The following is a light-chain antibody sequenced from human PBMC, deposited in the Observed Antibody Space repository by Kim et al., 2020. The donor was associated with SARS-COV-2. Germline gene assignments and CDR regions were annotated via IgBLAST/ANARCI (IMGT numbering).Light chain of an antibody. CDR3: CSDGGSSTCV. CDR2: DDS. V-gene: IGLV2-23*01. CDR1: SSDVGSYGD. Sequence: QSITVSCTGTSSDVGSYGDVSWYQQRPGKAPNLMIYDDSKRPSGVSNRFSGSKSGNTASPTISGLQDEEEANYCCCSDGGSSTCVFGTGTKVTVL. J-gene: IGLJ1*01.